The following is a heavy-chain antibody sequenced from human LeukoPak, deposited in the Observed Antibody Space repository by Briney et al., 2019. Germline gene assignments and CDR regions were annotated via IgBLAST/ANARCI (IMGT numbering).Heavy chain of an antibody. CDR2: INHSGST. D-gene: IGHD3-16*02. CDR1: GGSFGGYY. J-gene: IGHJ4*02. V-gene: IGHV4-34*01. Sequence: MASETLSLTCAVYGGSFGGYYWSWIRQPPGKGLEWIGEINHSGSTNYNPSLKSRVTISVDTSKNQFSLKLSSVTAADTAVYYCARERLYYDYVWGSYRQRLAFDYWGQRTLVTVSS. CDR3: ARERLYYDYVWGSYRQRLAFDY.